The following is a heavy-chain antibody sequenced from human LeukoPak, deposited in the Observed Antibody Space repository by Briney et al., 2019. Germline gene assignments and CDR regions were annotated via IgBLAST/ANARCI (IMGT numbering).Heavy chain of an antibody. CDR3: ARDYPGMITGVEKYFFDY. CDR2: INPNSGGT. Sequence: ASVTVSCKASGYTFTSYYIHWVRQAPGQGLEWMGWINPNSGGTNYAQTFQGRVTMTRDTSISTAYMELSGLRSDDTAVYYCARDYPGMITGVEKYFFDYWGQGTLVTVSS. D-gene: IGHD7-27*01. J-gene: IGHJ4*02. V-gene: IGHV1-2*02. CDR1: GYTFTSYY.